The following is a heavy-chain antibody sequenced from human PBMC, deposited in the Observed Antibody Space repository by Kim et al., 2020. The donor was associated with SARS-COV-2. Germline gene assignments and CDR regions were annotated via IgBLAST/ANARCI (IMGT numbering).Heavy chain of an antibody. D-gene: IGHD2-21*01. J-gene: IGHJ3*02. V-gene: IGHV5-51*01. Sequence: GESLKISCKGSGYSFSNYWIVWVRQMPGKGLEWMGIIHPGDSDTRYSPSFQGQVTIPADKSISTAYLQWSSLKASDTAMYYCASSIHIVVEINNDAFDIWGQGTMVTVSS. CDR3: ASSIHIVVEINNDAFDI. CDR2: IHPGDSDT. CDR1: GYSFSNYW.